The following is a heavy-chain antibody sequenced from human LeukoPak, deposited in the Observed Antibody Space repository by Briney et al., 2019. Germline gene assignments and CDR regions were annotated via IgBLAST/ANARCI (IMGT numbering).Heavy chain of an antibody. J-gene: IGHJ6*03. Sequence: SETLSLTCTVSGGSISSSSYYWGWIRQPPGKGLEWIGSIYYSGSTYYNPSLKSRVTISVDTSKNPFSMKLSSVTAADTAVYYCARPAAKYYYYYSYMDVWGKGTTVTVSS. CDR2: IYYSGST. V-gene: IGHV4-39*01. CDR1: GGSISSSSYY. CDR3: ARPAAKYYYYYSYMDV. D-gene: IGHD2-2*01.